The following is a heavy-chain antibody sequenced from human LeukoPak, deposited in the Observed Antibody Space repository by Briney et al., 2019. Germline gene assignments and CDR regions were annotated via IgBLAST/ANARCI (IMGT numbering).Heavy chain of an antibody. D-gene: IGHD2-15*01. J-gene: IGHJ4*02. CDR1: GFTFSSYG. CDR3: AKEKADSVVVVAATSYYFDY. CDR2: IWYDGSNK. Sequence: GGSQRLSCAASGFTFSSYGMHWVRQAPGKGLEWVAVIWYDGSNKYYADSVKGRFTISRDNSKNTLYLQMNSLRAEDTAVYYCAKEKADSVVVVAATSYYFDYWGQGTLVTVSS. V-gene: IGHV3-33*06.